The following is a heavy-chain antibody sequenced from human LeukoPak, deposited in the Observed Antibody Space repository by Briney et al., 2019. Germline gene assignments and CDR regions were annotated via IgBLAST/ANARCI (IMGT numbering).Heavy chain of an antibody. CDR2: ISSSSSYI. V-gene: IGHV3-21*01. J-gene: IGHJ4*02. CDR3: ASLDTAAIRTGGY. Sequence: SGGSLRLSCAASGFTFSSYSMNWVRQAPGKGLEWVSSISSSSSYIYYADSVKGRFTVSRDNAKNSLYLQMNSLRAEDTAVYYCASLDTAAIRTGGYWGQGTLVTVSS. D-gene: IGHD5-18*01. CDR1: GFTFSSYS.